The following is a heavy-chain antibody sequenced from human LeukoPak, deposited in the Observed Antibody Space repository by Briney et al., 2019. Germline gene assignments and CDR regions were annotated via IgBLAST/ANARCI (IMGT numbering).Heavy chain of an antibody. D-gene: IGHD2-2*02. CDR1: GGSITSSSYY. Sequence: SETLSLTCTVSGGSITSSSYYWSWIRQPPGKGLEWIGYIYYSGSTNYNPSLKSRVTISVDTSKNQFSLKLSSVTAADTAVYYCARGGTCSSTSCYSYYYYYMDVWGKGTTVTVSS. V-gene: IGHV4-61*05. J-gene: IGHJ6*03. CDR3: ARGGTCSSTSCYSYYYYYMDV. CDR2: IYYSGST.